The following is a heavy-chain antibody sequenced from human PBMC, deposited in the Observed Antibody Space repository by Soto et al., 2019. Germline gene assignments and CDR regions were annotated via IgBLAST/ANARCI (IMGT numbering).Heavy chain of an antibody. V-gene: IGHV4-34*01. CDR1: GGSFSGYY. CDR2: IDHSGYT. D-gene: IGHD3-3*01. Sequence: SETLSLTCAVYGGSFSGYYWNWIRQPPGKGLEWIGEIDHSGYTNYNPSLKIRVTISVDTSKNQFSLRLTSVTAADTAVYYCARVRDWFDPWGQGTLVT. CDR3: ARVRDWFDP. J-gene: IGHJ5*02.